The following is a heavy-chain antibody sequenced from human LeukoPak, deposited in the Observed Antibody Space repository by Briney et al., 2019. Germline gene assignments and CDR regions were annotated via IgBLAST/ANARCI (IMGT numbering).Heavy chain of an antibody. D-gene: IGHD5-24*01. J-gene: IGHJ4*01. V-gene: IGHV3-74*01. CDR3: ASPVGDGYNYFVDY. CDR1: GFTFSSYW. Sequence: GGSLRLSCAASGFTFSSYWMHWVRQAPGKGLVWVSRINSDGSSTSYADSVKGRFTISRDNAKNTLYLQMNSLRAEDTAVYYCASPVGDGYNYFVDYWGQEPWSPSPQ. CDR2: INSDGSST.